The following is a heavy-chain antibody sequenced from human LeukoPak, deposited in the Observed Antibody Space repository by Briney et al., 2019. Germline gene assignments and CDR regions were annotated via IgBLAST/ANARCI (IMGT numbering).Heavy chain of an antibody. CDR2: ISAYNGNT. V-gene: IGHV1-18*01. Sequence: GASVKVSCKASGYTFTSYGISWVRQAPGQGLEWMGWISAYNGNTNYAQKLQGRVTMTTDTSTSTAYMELRSLKSDDTAVYYCARGWGNYNWNDYGGGYWGQGTLVTVSS. D-gene: IGHD1-20*01. CDR1: GYTFTSYG. CDR3: ARGWGNYNWNDYGGGY. J-gene: IGHJ4*02.